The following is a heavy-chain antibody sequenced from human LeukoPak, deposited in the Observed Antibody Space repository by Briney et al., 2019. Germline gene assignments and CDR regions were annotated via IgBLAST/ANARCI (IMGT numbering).Heavy chain of an antibody. CDR1: GGSISDSSYY. Sequence: PSETLSLTCSVSGGSISDSSYYWGWIRQPPGKGLEWIGSIYYSGRTYYNPSLKSRVTISVDTSKNQFSLKLSSVTAADTAVYYCARGRVGARRFDYWGQGTLVTVSS. D-gene: IGHD1-26*01. CDR2: IYYSGRT. V-gene: IGHV4-39*07. J-gene: IGHJ4*02. CDR3: ARGRVGARRFDY.